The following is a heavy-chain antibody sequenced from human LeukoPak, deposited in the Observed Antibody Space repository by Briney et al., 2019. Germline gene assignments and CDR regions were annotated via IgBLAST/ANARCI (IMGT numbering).Heavy chain of an antibody. CDR1: GYSISSGYY. CDR3: ARKPRSPFTVTQLVDY. V-gene: IGHV4-38-2*02. D-gene: IGHD4-17*01. J-gene: IGHJ4*02. CDR2: IYHSGST. Sequence: SETLSLTCTVSGYSISSGYYWGWIRQPPGKGLEWTGSIYHSGSTYYNPSLKSRVTISVDTSKNQFSLKLSSVTAADTAVYYCARKPRSPFTVTQLVDYWGQGTLVTVSS.